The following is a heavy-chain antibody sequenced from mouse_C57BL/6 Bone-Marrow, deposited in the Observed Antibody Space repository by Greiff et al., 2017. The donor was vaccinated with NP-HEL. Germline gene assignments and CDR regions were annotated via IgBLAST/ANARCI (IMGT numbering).Heavy chain of an antibody. CDR3: TRGVTGALAWFAY. Sequence: QVQLKQSGAELVRPGASVTLSCKASGYTFTDYEMHWVKQTPVHGLEWIGAIDPETGGTAYNQKFKGKAILTADKSSSTAYMGLRSLTSEDSAVYYCTRGVTGALAWFAYWGQGTLVTVSA. V-gene: IGHV1-15*01. J-gene: IGHJ3*01. D-gene: IGHD4-1*01. CDR1: GYTFTDYE. CDR2: IDPETGGT.